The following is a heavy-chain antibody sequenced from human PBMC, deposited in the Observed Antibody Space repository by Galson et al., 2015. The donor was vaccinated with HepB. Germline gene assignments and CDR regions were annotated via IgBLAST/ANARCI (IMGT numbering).Heavy chain of an antibody. CDR3: AKGRIADDYYYYYYGMDV. CDR1: GFTFSSYG. D-gene: IGHD6-6*01. CDR2: ISYDGSNK. V-gene: IGHV3-30*18. Sequence: SLRLSCAASGFTFSSYGMHWVRQAPGKGLEWVAVISYDGSNKYYADSVKGRFTISRDNSKNTLYLQMNSLRAEDTAVYYCAKGRIADDYYYYYYGMDVWGQGTTVTVSS. J-gene: IGHJ6*02.